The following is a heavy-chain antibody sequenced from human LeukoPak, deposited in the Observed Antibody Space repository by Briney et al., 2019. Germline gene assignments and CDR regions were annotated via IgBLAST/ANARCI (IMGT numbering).Heavy chain of an antibody. Sequence: GGSLRLSCAASGLSFSNGWMSWVRQAPGKGLEWVGRIKSKTDGGTTDYAAPVKGRFTISRDDSKNTLYLQMNSLRAEDTAVYYCVRMKWELLAFDIWGQGTMVTVSS. V-gene: IGHV3-15*01. D-gene: IGHD1-26*01. CDR2: IKSKTDGGTT. CDR3: VRMKWELLAFDI. J-gene: IGHJ3*02. CDR1: GLSFSNGW.